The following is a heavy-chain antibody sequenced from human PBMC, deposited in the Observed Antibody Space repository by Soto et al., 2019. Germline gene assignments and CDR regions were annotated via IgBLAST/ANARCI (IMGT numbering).Heavy chain of an antibody. D-gene: IGHD3-10*01. CDR2: IIPIFGTA. V-gene: IGHV1-69*13. J-gene: IGHJ6*02. CDR1: GGTFSSYA. CDR3: ARGGSSPNRYYYYGMDV. Sequence: SVKVSCKASGGTFSSYAISWVRQAPGQGLEWMGGIIPIFGTANYAQKFQGRVTITADESTSTAYMELSSLRSEDTAVYYCARGGSSPNRYYYYGMDVWGQGTTVTVSS.